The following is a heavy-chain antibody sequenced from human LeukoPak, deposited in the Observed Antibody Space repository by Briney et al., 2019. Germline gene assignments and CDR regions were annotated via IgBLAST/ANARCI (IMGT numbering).Heavy chain of an antibody. CDR3: AKDKMAYSTSSWDY. D-gene: IGHD6-6*01. CDR2: ISYDGGTK. V-gene: IGHV3-30*18. CDR1: GFAFSNYA. J-gene: IGHJ4*02. Sequence: GRSLRLSCAASGFAFSNYAMHWVRQAPGKGLEWVAVISYDGGTKYYADSVKGRFTISRDNSKNTLYLQVNSLRAEDTAVYYCAKDKMAYSTSSWDYWGQGTLVTVSS.